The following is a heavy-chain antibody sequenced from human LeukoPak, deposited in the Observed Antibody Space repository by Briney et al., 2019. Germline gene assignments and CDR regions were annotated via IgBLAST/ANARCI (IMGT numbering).Heavy chain of an antibody. CDR1: GGSISSYY. CDR3: ARRSCGGDCYSHDAFDI. J-gene: IGHJ3*02. Sequence: SETLSLTCTVSGGSISSYYWSWIRQPPGKGLEWLGYIYYSGSTNYNPSLKSRVTISVDTSKNQFSLKLSSVTAADTAVYYCARRSCGGDCYSHDAFDIWGQGTMVTVSS. D-gene: IGHD2-21*02. V-gene: IGHV4-59*01. CDR2: IYYSGST.